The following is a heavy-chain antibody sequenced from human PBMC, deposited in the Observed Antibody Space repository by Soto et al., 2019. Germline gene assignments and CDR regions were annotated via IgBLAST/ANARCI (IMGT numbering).Heavy chain of an antibody. D-gene: IGHD3-10*01. CDR3: ARGGVVRGVISYTNWFDP. Sequence: ASVKVSCKASGYTFTSYGISCVRQAPGQVLEWMGWISAYNGNTNYAQKLQGRVTMTTDTSTSTAYMELRSLRSDDTAVYYCARGGVVRGVISYTNWFDPWGQGTLVTVSS. J-gene: IGHJ5*02. V-gene: IGHV1-18*01. CDR2: ISAYNGNT. CDR1: GYTFTSYG.